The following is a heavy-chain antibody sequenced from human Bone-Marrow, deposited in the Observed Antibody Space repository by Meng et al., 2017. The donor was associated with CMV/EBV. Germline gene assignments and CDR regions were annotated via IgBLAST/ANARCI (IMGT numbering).Heavy chain of an antibody. CDR2: INNSRRT. J-gene: IGHJ4*02. D-gene: IGHD3-3*01. CDR1: GGSFDNCS. V-gene: IGHV4-34*01. Sequence: YGGSFDNCSGTWNRQPRGKGLEWIGEINNSRRTNYKPSLKSRVAITVDTSKNQFSLDLTSVTGADTAVYYCARPQRSDDFWSGAPDYWGQGTLVTVSS. CDR3: ARPQRSDDFWSGAPDY.